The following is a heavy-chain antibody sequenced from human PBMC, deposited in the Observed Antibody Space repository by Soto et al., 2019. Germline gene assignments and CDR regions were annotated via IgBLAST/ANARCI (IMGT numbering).Heavy chain of an antibody. J-gene: IGHJ4*02. V-gene: IGHV1-3*04. CDR3: ARGGYCSRSSCYDLGRFDF. Sequence: QVQLLQSGAEVKKPGASVKLSCKASGYTFSSYAIHWVRQAPGQRLEWMGWINTGNGSTKYSQKFQGRVTITRDTSARTDYMDLSSLRSEDTAVYYCARGGYCSRSSCYDLGRFDFWGQGSLVNVSS. CDR2: INTGNGST. D-gene: IGHD2-2*01. CDR1: GYTFSSYA.